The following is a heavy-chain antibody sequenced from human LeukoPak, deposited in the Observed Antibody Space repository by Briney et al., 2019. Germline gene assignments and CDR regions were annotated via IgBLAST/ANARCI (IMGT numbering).Heavy chain of an antibody. CDR2: ISGSGGST. V-gene: IGHV3-23*01. CDR3: AKVTLGAFDI. Sequence: GGSLRLSCAASGFTFTSYWMSWVRQAPGKGLEWVSAISGSGGSTYYADSVKGRFTISRDNSKNTLYLQMNSLRAEDTAVYYCAKVTLGAFDIWGQGTMVTVSS. CDR1: GFTFTSYW. J-gene: IGHJ3*02. D-gene: IGHD3-16*01.